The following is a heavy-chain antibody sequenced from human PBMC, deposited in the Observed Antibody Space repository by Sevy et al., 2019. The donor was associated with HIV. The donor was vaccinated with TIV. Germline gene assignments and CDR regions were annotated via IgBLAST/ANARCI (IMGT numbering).Heavy chain of an antibody. CDR1: GYTFTSYG. CDR3: AREAYCGGDCYSQTDYYYYYGMDV. V-gene: IGHV1-18*01. D-gene: IGHD2-21*02. J-gene: IGHJ6*02. Sequence: ASVKVSCKASGYTFTSYGISWVRQAPGQGLEWVGWISAYNGNTNYAQKLQGRVTMTTDTSTGTVYMELRSLRSDDTAVYYCAREAYCGGDCYSQTDYYYYYGMDVWGQGTTVTVSS. CDR2: ISAYNGNT.